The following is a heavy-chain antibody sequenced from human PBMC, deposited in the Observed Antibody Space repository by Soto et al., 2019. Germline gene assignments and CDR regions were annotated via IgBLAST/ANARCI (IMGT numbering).Heavy chain of an antibody. Sequence: PGGSLRLSCAASGFTFSSYGMHWVRQAPGKGLEWVAVIWYDGSNKYYADSVKGRFTISRDNPKSTLYLQMNSLRAEDTAVYYCARDTRRITMVRGVSPGLDPWGQGTLVTVSS. CDR2: IWYDGSNK. V-gene: IGHV3-33*01. D-gene: IGHD3-10*01. J-gene: IGHJ5*02. CDR1: GFTFSSYG. CDR3: ARDTRRITMVRGVSPGLDP.